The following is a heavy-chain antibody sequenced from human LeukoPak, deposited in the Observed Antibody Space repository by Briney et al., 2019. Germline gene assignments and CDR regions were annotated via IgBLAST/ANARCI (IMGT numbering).Heavy chain of an antibody. CDR2: INPNSGGT. V-gene: IGHV1-2*02. D-gene: IGHD5-18*01. CDR1: GYTFTGYY. J-gene: IGHJ4*02. CDR3: ARDWSYGYYFEY. Sequence: ASVKVSCKASGYTFTGYYMHWVRQAPGQGLEWMGWINPNSGGTNYAQKFQGRVTMTRDTSISTAYMELSRLRSDDTAVYYCARDWSYGYYFEYWGQGTLVTVSS.